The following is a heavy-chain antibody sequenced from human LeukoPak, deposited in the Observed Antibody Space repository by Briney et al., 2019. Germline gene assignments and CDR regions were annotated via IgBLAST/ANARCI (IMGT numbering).Heavy chain of an antibody. CDR1: GFTFSSYA. D-gene: IGHD2-2*01. Sequence: GGSLRLFCAASGFTFSSYAMSWVRQAPGKGLEWVSAISGSGGSTYYADSVKGRFTISRDNSKNTLYLQMNSLRAEDTAVYYCAKVGYCSSTSCSDDAFDIWGQGTMVTVSS. J-gene: IGHJ3*02. CDR3: AKVGYCSSTSCSDDAFDI. CDR2: ISGSGGST. V-gene: IGHV3-23*01.